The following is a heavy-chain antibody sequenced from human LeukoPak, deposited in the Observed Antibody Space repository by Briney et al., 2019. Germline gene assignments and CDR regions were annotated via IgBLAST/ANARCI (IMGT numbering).Heavy chain of an antibody. CDR1: GGSISSSSYY. J-gene: IGHJ4*02. V-gene: IGHV4-39*01. CDR3: ARLDSSSSGFDY. D-gene: IGHD6-6*01. CDR2: IYYSAST. Sequence: SETLSLTCTVPGGSISSSSYYWGWIRQPPGKGLEWLGSIYYSASTYYNPSLKSRVTISVDTSKNQFSLKLSTVTPADTAVYYCARLDSSSSGFDYWGQGTLVTVSS.